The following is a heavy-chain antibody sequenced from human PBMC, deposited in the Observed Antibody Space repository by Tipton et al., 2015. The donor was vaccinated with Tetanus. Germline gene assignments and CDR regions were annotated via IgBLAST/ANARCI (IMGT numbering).Heavy chain of an antibody. CDR3: VKESLEVGMGYFDY. V-gene: IGHV3-23*01. CDR1: GFTFSNYA. CDR2: IRGTGGTT. J-gene: IGHJ4*02. Sequence: SLRLSCAASGFTFSNYAMSWVRQAPGKGLDWVSAIRGTGGTTFYVDSVKGRFTISRDNSKNMLYLQMSSLRAEDTAIYYCVKESLEVGMGYFDYWGQGTLVTVSS. D-gene: IGHD2-15*01.